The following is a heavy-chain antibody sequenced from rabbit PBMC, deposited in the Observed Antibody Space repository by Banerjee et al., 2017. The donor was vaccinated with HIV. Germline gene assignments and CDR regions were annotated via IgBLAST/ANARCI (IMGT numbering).Heavy chain of an antibody. CDR2: INTSSGNI. Sequence: QEQLEESGGGLVKPEGSLTLTCTASGFSFSNKYVMCWVRQAPGKGLEWLGCINTSSGNIVYATWAKGRFTISRTSSTTVTLQMTSLTAADTATYFCARDLASVVGWNLNLWGQGTL. D-gene: IGHD1-1*01. CDR3: ARDLASVVGWNLNL. J-gene: IGHJ4*01. V-gene: IGHV1S45*01. CDR1: GFSFSNKYV.